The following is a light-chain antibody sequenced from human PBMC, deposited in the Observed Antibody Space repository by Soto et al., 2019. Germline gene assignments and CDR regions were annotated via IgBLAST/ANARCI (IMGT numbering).Light chain of an antibody. Sequence: IVMTQSPATLSVSPGERVTLSCRASQNVGTNLAWYQQKPGQAPRLLIYGSSTRATGIPATFSGSGSGTEFPLTISSLQSEESAVYYCQQYNNWGLSFGGGTKVEIK. CDR3: QQYNNWGLS. CDR2: GSS. J-gene: IGKJ4*01. CDR1: QNVGTN. V-gene: IGKV3D-15*01.